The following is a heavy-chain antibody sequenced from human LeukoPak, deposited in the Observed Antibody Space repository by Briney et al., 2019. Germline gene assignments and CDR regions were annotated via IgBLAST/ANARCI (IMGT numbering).Heavy chain of an antibody. J-gene: IGHJ3*02. V-gene: IGHV4-39*07. CDR1: GGSISSSSYY. D-gene: IGHD6-19*01. Sequence: SETLSLTCTVSGGSISSSSYYWGWIRQPPGKGLEWIGSIYYSGSTYYNPYLKSRVTISVDTSKNQFSLKLSSVTAADTAVYYCARDLAVAEEAFDIWGQGTMVTVSS. CDR3: ARDLAVAEEAFDI. CDR2: IYYSGST.